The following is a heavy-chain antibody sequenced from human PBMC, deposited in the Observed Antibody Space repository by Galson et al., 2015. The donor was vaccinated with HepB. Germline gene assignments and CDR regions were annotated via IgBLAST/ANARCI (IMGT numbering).Heavy chain of an antibody. V-gene: IGHV4-34*01. CDR2: INHSGST. CDR3: ARGRLLYAAGYNWFDP. D-gene: IGHD2-2*02. CDR1: GGSFSGYY. Sequence: TLSLTCAVYGGSFSGYYWSWIRQPPGKGLEWIGEINHSGSTNYNPSLKSRVTISVDTSKNQFSLKLSSVTAADTAVYYCARGRLLYAAGYNWFDPWGQGTLVIVSS. J-gene: IGHJ5*02.